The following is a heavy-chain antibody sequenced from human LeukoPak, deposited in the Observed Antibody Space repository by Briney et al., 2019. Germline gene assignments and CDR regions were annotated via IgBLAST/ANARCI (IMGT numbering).Heavy chain of an antibody. D-gene: IGHD6-19*01. CDR3: ASLGAVAGTSGWSDP. V-gene: IGHV3-21*01. CDR1: GFTFSSYS. J-gene: IGHJ5*02. Sequence: GGSLRLSCAASGFTFSSYSMNWVRQAPGKGLEWVSSISSSSSYIYYADSVKGRFTISRDNAKNSLYLQMNSLRAEDTAVYYCASLGAVAGTSGWSDPWGQGTLVTVSS. CDR2: ISSSSSYI.